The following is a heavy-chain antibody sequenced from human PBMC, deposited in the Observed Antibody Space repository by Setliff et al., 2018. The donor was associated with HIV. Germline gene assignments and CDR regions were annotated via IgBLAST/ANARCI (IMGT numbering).Heavy chain of an antibody. CDR3: ARVGGQWLSGYYYHYAMDV. J-gene: IGHJ6*02. V-gene: IGHV4-34*01. CDR1: GGSFSGHY. Sequence: SETLSLTCAVYGGSFSGHYWSWIRQSPGKGLEWIGEINHSGSTKYNPSLKSRVTISVDTSKNQFSLKLRSVTAADTAVYYCARVGGQWLSGYYYHYAMDVWGQGTTVTVSS. D-gene: IGHD6-19*01. CDR2: INHSGST.